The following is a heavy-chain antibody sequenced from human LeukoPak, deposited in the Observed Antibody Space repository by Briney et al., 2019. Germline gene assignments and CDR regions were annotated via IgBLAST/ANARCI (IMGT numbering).Heavy chain of an antibody. Sequence: GGSLRLSCAASGFTFSSYAMHWVRQAPGKGLEWVSVISYDGSNKYYADSVKGRFTISRDNSKTTLYLQMNSLRAEDTAVYYCARDHRYCSGGSCQLSFDYWGQGTLVTVSS. D-gene: IGHD2-15*01. CDR3: ARDHRYCSGGSCQLSFDY. V-gene: IGHV3-30-3*01. CDR2: ISYDGSNK. J-gene: IGHJ4*02. CDR1: GFTFSSYA.